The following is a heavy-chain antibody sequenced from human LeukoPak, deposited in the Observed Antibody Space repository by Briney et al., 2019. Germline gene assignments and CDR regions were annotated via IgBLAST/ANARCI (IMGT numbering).Heavy chain of an antibody. V-gene: IGHV4-59*08. CDR3: ARRVTGRGTYYFDH. D-gene: IGHD3-16*01. J-gene: IGHJ4*02. Sequence: SETPSLTCTVSGGSISTYYWTWIRQPPGKGLEWIGYIYYSGSTNYNPALKSRVTISLDTSKNQFSLKLNSVTAADTAVYYCARRVTGRGTYYFDHWGQGTLVTVSS. CDR2: IYYSGST. CDR1: GGSISTYY.